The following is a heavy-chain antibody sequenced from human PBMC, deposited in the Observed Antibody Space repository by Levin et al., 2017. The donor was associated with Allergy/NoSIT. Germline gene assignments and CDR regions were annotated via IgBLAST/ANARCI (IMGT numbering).Heavy chain of an antibody. CDR3: ARHEDIVSTTGWGYFDY. CDR2: IYYSGST. D-gene: IGHD5/OR15-5a*01. Sequence: GSLRLSCTVSGGSISSSSYYWAWIRQPPGKGLEWIGSIYYSGSTYYNPSLKSRVTISVDTSKNQFSLRLSSVTAADTAVYYCARHEDIVSTTGWGYFDYWGQGTLVTVSS. V-gene: IGHV4-39*01. CDR1: GGSISSSSYY. J-gene: IGHJ4*02.